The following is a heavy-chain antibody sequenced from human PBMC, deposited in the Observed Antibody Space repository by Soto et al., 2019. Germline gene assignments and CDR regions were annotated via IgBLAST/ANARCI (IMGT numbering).Heavy chain of an antibody. CDR3: ARLPGALVAVLYIYPLDGREPMSDVDV. D-gene: IGHD6-19*01. CDR1: GFTFSYYP. Sequence: QMQLVESGGGVVQPGRSLRLSCAASGFTFSYYPMHWVRQAPGKGLEWVAVISFDGSNKYYADSVKGRFTISKDNSKNPLYLQMNSLRGEDTAVYYCARLPGALVAVLYIYPLDGREPMSDVDVWGKGTTVTVSS. CDR2: ISFDGSNK. J-gene: IGHJ6*04. V-gene: IGHV3-30-3*01.